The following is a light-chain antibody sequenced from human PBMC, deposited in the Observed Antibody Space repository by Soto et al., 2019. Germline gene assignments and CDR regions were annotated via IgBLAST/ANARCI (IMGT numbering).Light chain of an antibody. CDR1: QSVLYSSNNKNY. CDR3: QQYYSTPPT. Sequence: DIVMTQSPDSLAVSLGERATINCKSSQSVLYSSNNKNYLAWYQQKPGQPPKLLIYWASTRESGVPDRFSGSASGTDFTLTISSLQAEDVAVYYCQQYYSTPPTLGGGTKVDLK. CDR2: WAS. J-gene: IGKJ4*01. V-gene: IGKV4-1*01.